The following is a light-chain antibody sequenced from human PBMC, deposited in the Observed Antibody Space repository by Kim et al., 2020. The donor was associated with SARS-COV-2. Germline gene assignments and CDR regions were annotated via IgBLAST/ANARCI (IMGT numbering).Light chain of an antibody. Sequence: VSPGQTASMTCSGDKLGDKYACWYQQRPGQSPVLVIYQDSQRPSGIPERFSGSNSGNTATLTISGTQAMDEADYYCQAWDSSTVVFGGGTQLTVL. J-gene: IGLJ2*01. V-gene: IGLV3-1*01. CDR3: QAWDSSTVV. CDR2: QDS. CDR1: KLGDKY.